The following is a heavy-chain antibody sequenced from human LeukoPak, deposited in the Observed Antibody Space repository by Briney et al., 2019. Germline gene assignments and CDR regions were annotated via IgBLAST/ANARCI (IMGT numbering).Heavy chain of an antibody. J-gene: IGHJ6*02. V-gene: IGHV1-46*01. CDR1: GYTFTKYC. D-gene: IGHD6-19*01. CDR2: INPSGGST. CDR3: ARDLGSSGWFHGMDV. Sequence: ASVKASCKASGYTFTKYCMHWVRQAPGQGLEWMGIINPSGGSTTYAQKFQGRVTMTRDTSTSTVYMELSSLRSEDTAVYYCARDLGSSGWFHGMDVWGQGTTVTVSS.